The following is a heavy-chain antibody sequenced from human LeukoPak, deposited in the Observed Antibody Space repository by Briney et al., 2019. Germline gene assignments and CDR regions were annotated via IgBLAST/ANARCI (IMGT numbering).Heavy chain of an antibody. CDR3: ARPADYGGFEY. D-gene: IGHD4-17*01. CDR1: GFTFSSYW. Sequence: PGGSLRLSRGASGFTFSSYWMHWVRQAPGKGLVWVSRINNDGSSTTYADSVRGRFTISRDNAKNTLNLQMNSLRAEDTAVYYCARPADYGGFEYWGQGTLVTVSS. V-gene: IGHV3-74*01. J-gene: IGHJ4*02. CDR2: INNDGSST.